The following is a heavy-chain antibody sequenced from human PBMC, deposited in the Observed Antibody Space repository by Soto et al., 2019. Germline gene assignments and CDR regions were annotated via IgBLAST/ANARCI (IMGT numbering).Heavy chain of an antibody. D-gene: IGHD5-12*01. J-gene: IGHJ4*02. CDR3: AKSSLSRTITKTHFDY. Sequence: GGSLRLSCAASGFTFSSYGMHWVRQAPGKGLEWVAVIWYDGSNKYYADSVKGRFTISRDNSKNTLYLQMNSLRAEDTAVYYCAKSSLSRTITKTHFDYWGQGTLVTVSS. CDR2: IWYDGSNK. CDR1: GFTFSSYG. V-gene: IGHV3-30*02.